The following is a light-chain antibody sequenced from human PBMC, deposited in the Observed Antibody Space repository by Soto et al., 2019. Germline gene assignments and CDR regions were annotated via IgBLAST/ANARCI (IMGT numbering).Light chain of an antibody. J-gene: IGKJ2*01. CDR2: AAS. CDR3: QQYYSYPYT. Sequence: AIRMTQSPSSFSPSTGDRVTITCRASQGISSYLAWYQQKPGKAPKLLIYAASTLQSGVPSRFSGSGSGTDFTLTISCLQSEDFATYYCQQYYSYPYTFGQGTKVDIK. CDR1: QGISSY. V-gene: IGKV1-8*01.